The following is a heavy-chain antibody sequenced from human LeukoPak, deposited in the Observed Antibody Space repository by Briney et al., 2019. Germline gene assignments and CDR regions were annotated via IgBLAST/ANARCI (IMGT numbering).Heavy chain of an antibody. CDR3: ARDYYDSSGFGAFDI. V-gene: IGHV1-2*02. J-gene: IGHJ3*02. Sequence: GASVNVSCKASGYTFTAYYMHWVRQAPGQGLEWMGWINPNSGGTNYAQKFQGRVTMTRGTSISTAYMELSRLRSDDTAVYYCARDYYDSSGFGAFDIWGQGTMVTVSS. CDR2: INPNSGGT. D-gene: IGHD3-22*01. CDR1: GYTFTAYY.